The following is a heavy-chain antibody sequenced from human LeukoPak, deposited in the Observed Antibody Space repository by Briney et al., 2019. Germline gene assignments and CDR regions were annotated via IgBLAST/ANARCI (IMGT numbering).Heavy chain of an antibody. CDR2: IYYSGST. J-gene: IGHJ3*02. CDR3: ARRDIVATTDAFDI. CDR1: GGSISSSSYY. V-gene: IGHV4-39*01. D-gene: IGHD5-12*01. Sequence: SETLSLTCTVSGGSISSSSYYWGWIRQPPGKGLEWIGSIYYSGSTYYNPSLKSRVTISVDTSKNQFSLKLSSVTAADTAVYYCARRDIVATTDAFDIWGQGTMVTVSS.